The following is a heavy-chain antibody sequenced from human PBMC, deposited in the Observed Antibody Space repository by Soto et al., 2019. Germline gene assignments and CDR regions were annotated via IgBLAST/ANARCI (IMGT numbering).Heavy chain of an antibody. CDR1: GGSISSYY. J-gene: IGHJ6*02. CDR3: ARDSRVAAAGTPGPPLYYYYGMDV. V-gene: IGHV4-4*07. Sequence: KASETLSLTCTVSGGSISSYYWSWIRQPAGKGLEWIGRIYTSGSTNYNPSLKSRVTMSVDTSKNQFSLKLSSVTAADTAVYYCARDSRVAAAGTPGPPLYYYYGMDVWGQGTTVTV. CDR2: IYTSGST. D-gene: IGHD6-13*01.